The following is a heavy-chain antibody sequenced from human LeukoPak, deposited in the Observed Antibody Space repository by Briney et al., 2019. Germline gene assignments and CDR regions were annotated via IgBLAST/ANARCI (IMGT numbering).Heavy chain of an antibody. Sequence: PSETLSLTCTVSGGSISSYYWSWIRQPPGKGLEWIGYIYYSGSTNYNPSLKSRVTISVDTSKNQFSLKLSSVTAADTAVYYCARSPTADGGPAWYFDLWGRGTLVTVSS. J-gene: IGHJ2*01. CDR3: ARSPTADGGPAWYFDL. CDR1: GGSISSYY. V-gene: IGHV4-59*01. D-gene: IGHD2-15*01. CDR2: IYYSGST.